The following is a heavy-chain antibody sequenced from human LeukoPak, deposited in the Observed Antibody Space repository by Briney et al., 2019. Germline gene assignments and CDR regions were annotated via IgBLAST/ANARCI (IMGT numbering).Heavy chain of an antibody. CDR2: IYTSGST. CDR3: ARLSGIAARPGWFDP. CDR1: GGSISSYY. V-gene: IGHV4-4*09. D-gene: IGHD6-6*01. Sequence: SETLSPTCTVSGGSISSYYWSWIRQPPGKGLEWIGYIYTSGSTNYNPSLKSRVTISVDTSKNQFSLKLSSVTAADTAVYYCARLSGIAARPGWFDPWGQGTLVTVSS. J-gene: IGHJ5*02.